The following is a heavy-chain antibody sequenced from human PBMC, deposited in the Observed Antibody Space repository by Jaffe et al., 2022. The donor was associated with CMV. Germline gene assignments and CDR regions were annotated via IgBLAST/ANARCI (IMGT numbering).Heavy chain of an antibody. J-gene: IGHJ4*02. Sequence: EVQLVESGGGLVQPGRSLRLSCAASGFTFDDYAMHWVRQAPGKGLEWVSGISWNSGSIGYADSVKGRFTISRDNAKNSLYLQMNSLRAEDTALYYCAKDMTTVTLWGQGTLVTVSS. V-gene: IGHV3-9*01. CDR3: AKDMTTVTL. CDR1: GFTFDDYA. D-gene: IGHD4-17*01. CDR2: ISWNSGSI.